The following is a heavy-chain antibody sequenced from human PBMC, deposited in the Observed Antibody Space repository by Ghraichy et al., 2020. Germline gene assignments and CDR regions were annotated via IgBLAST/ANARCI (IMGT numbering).Heavy chain of an antibody. V-gene: IGHV3-23*01. CDR2: ISGSGGNT. Sequence: GESLHISCAASGFTFSSYAMSWVRQAPGKGLEWVSAISGSGGNTYYADSVKGRFTISRDNSKNTLYLQMNSLRAEDTAVYYCAKDQSGSYSEDYWGQGTLVTVSS. J-gene: IGHJ4*02. D-gene: IGHD1-26*01. CDR1: GFTFSSYA. CDR3: AKDQSGSYSEDY.